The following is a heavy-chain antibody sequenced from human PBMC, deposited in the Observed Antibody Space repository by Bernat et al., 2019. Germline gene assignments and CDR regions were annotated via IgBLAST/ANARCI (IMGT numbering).Heavy chain of an antibody. Sequence: EVQLVESGGGLVQPGGSLRLSCAASGFTFSSYWMHWVRKAPGKGLVWVSRINSDGSSTSYADSVKGRFTISRDNAKNTLYLQMNSLRAEDTAVYYCAKGDDWNPPFVDYWGQGTLVTVSS. V-gene: IGHV3-74*01. CDR1: GFTFSSYW. J-gene: IGHJ4*02. CDR3: AKGDDWNPPFVDY. D-gene: IGHD1-1*01. CDR2: INSDGSST.